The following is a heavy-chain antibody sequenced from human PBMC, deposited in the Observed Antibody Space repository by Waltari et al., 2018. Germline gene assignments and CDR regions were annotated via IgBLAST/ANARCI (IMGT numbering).Heavy chain of an antibody. Sequence: QVQLQESGPGLVKPSETLSLTCTVSGGSISSSSYYWGWIRQPPGKGLEWIGSIYYSGSTYYNPSLKSRVTISVDTSKNQFSLKLSSVTAADTAVYYCARDSSYDSRALDYWGQGTLVTVSS. CDR1: GGSISSSSYY. J-gene: IGHJ4*02. V-gene: IGHV4-39*07. CDR3: ARDSSYDSRALDY. CDR2: IYYSGST. D-gene: IGHD3-22*01.